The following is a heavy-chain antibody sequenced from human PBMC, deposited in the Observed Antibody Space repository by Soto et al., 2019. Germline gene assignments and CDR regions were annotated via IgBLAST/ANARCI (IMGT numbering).Heavy chain of an antibody. CDR1: GGSISSSSYY. Sequence: QLQLQESGPGLVKPSETLSLTCTVSGGSISSSSYYWGWIRQPPGKGLEWIGSIYYSGSTYYNPSIKSRVTISVDTSKNQFSLKLSSVTAADTAVYYCARRVAVAGINWFDPWGQGTLVTVSS. J-gene: IGHJ5*02. D-gene: IGHD6-19*01. V-gene: IGHV4-39*01. CDR2: IYYSGST. CDR3: ARRVAVAGINWFDP.